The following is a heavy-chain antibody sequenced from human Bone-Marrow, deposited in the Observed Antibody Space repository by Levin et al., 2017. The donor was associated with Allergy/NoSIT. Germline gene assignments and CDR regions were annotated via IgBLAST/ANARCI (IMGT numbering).Heavy chain of an antibody. Sequence: GGSLRLSCAASGFTFSNAWMSWVRQAPGKGLEWVGRIKSKTDGGTTDYAAPVKGRFTISRDDSKNTLYLQMNSLKTEDTAVYYCTTDQRAAIIHTVLLWFGEFDYWGQGTLVTVSS. D-gene: IGHD3-10*01. CDR2: IKSKTDGGTT. J-gene: IGHJ4*02. CDR1: GFTFSNAW. CDR3: TTDQRAAIIHTVLLWFGEFDY. V-gene: IGHV3-15*01.